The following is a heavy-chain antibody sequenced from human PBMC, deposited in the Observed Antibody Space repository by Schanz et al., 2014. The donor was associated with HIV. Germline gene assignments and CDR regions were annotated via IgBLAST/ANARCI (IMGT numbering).Heavy chain of an antibody. CDR2: ISSSSSYI. CDR3: ARPALVCSGGSCYRDHYYYGMDV. CDR1: GFTFSSYS. Sequence: EVQLVESGGGLVQPGRSLRLSCAASGFTFSSYSMNWVRQAPGKGLEWVSSISSSSSYIYYADSVKGRFTISRDNAKNSLYLQMNSLRAEDTAVYYCARPALVCSGGSCYRDHYYYGMDVWGQGTTVTVSS. D-gene: IGHD2-15*01. J-gene: IGHJ6*02. V-gene: IGHV3-21*01.